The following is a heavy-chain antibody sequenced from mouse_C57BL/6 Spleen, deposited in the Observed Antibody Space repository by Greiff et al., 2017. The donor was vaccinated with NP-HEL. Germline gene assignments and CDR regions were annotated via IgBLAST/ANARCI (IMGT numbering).Heavy chain of an antibody. CDR2: IYPGSGST. J-gene: IGHJ1*03. CDR3: ARAIYYDYDGYWYFDV. Sequence: QVQLQQPGAELVKPGASVKMSCKASGYTFTSYWITWVKQRPGQGLEWIGDIYPGSGSTNYNEKFKSKATLTVDTSSSTAYMQLSSLTSEDSAVYYCARAIYYDYDGYWYFDVWGTGTTVTVSS. D-gene: IGHD2-4*01. CDR1: GYTFTSYW. V-gene: IGHV1-55*01.